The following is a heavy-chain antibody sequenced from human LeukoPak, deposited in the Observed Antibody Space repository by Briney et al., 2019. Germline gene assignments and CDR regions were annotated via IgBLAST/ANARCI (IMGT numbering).Heavy chain of an antibody. V-gene: IGHV3-23*01. D-gene: IGHD3-22*01. Sequence: GGSLRLSCAASGFTFSSYAMSWVRQAPGKGLEWVSAISGSGGSTYYADFVKGRFTISRDNSKNTLYLQMNSLRAEDTAVYYCAKDQRPVYYDSSGYQSDYWGQGTLVTVSS. CDR2: ISGSGGST. J-gene: IGHJ4*02. CDR1: GFTFSSYA. CDR3: AKDQRPVYYDSSGYQSDY.